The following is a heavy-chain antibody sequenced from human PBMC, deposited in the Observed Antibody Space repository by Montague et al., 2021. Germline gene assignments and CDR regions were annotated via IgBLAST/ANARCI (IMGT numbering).Heavy chain of an antibody. CDR3: AKNRAAPGRSSFDY. CDR2: TSATGGGT. V-gene: IGHV3-23*01. J-gene: IGHJ4*02. Sequence: SLRLSCAASGFTFSGYAMSWVRQAPGKGLEWVSGTSATGGGTFYADSMKGRFIISRDNSKNTLFLQMNSLRADDTVVYYCAKNRAAPGRSSFDYWGQGTLVTVSS. D-gene: IGHD6-13*01. CDR1: GFTFSGYA.